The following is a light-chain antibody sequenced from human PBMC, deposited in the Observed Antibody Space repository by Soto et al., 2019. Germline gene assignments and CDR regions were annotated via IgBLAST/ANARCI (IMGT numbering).Light chain of an antibody. V-gene: IGLV1-47*01. CDR3: AAWDDSLSGWV. J-gene: IGLJ3*02. CDR2: RNN. Sequence: QSVLTQPPSASGTPGQRVTISCSGSSSNIGSNYVYWYQQLPGTAPKLLIYRNNQRPSGVPDRFSGSKSGTSASLAISGLRSEDEADYYGAAWDDSLSGWVFGGGTKLTAL. CDR1: SSNIGSNY.